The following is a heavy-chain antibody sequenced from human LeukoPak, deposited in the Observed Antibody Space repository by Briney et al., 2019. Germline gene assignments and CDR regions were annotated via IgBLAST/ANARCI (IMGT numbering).Heavy chain of an antibody. J-gene: IGHJ5*02. D-gene: IGHD3-3*01. CDR2: ISGSGGST. V-gene: IGHV3-23*01. Sequence: GGSLRLSCAASGFTFSSYAMSWVRQAPGKGLEWVSAISGSGGSTYYADSVKGRFTISRDNSKNTLYLQMNSLRAEDTAVYYCAKDLEYDFCSGSPQGNWFDPWGQGTLVTVSS. CDR1: GFTFSSYA. CDR3: AKDLEYDFCSGSPQGNWFDP.